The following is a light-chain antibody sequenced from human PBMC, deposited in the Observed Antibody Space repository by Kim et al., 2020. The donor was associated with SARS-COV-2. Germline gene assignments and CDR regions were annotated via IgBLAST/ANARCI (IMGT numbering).Light chain of an antibody. J-gene: IGLJ2*01. CDR3: NSRDSSGNHVV. CDR2: GKN. V-gene: IGLV3-19*01. Sequence: ALGHTVRITCQGDSLRSYYASWYQQKPGQAPVLVIYGKNNRPSGIPDRFSGSSSGNTAFLTITGAQAEDEADYYCNSRDSSGNHVVFGGGTQLTVL. CDR1: SLRSYY.